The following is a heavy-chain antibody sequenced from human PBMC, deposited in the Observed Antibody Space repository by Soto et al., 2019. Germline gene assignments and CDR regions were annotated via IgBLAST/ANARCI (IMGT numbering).Heavy chain of an antibody. J-gene: IGHJ4*02. CDR3: ARDLFGYSSGWYVGVLGY. CDR2: INPNSGGT. CDR1: GYTFTGYY. D-gene: IGHD6-19*01. V-gene: IGHV1-2*04. Sequence: GASVKGSCKAFGYTFTGYYMHWVGQAPGQGLEWMGWINPNSGGTNYAQKFQGWVTMTRDTSISTAYMELSRLRSDDTAVYYCARDLFGYSSGWYVGVLGYSGQATLVTLSS.